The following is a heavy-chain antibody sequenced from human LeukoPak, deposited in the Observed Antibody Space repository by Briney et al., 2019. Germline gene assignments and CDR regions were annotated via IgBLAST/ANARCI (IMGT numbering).Heavy chain of an antibody. D-gene: IGHD3-3*01. Sequence: GGSLRLSCAASGFTFSSYAMSWVRQAPGKGLEWVSATSGSGGSTYYADSVKGRFTISRDNSKNTLYLQMNSLRAEDTAVYYCAKESTIFGVVIIPNWFDPWGQGTLVTVS. CDR3: AKESTIFGVVIIPNWFDP. CDR1: GFTFSSYA. V-gene: IGHV3-23*01. J-gene: IGHJ5*02. CDR2: TSGSGGST.